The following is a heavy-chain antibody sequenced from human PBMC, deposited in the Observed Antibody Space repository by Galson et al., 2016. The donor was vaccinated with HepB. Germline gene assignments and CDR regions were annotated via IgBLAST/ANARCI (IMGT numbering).Heavy chain of an antibody. CDR2: IYYSGST. Sequence: ETLSLTCPVSGASVSTGNYYWSWIRQPPGKRLEWIGYIYYSGSTNYNPSLKSRVTISLDTSKNQFSLKLSSVTAADTAVYYCARDASFLGKNSFDYWGRGTRVTVSS. D-gene: IGHD2/OR15-2a*01. J-gene: IGHJ4*02. CDR3: ARDASFLGKNSFDY. V-gene: IGHV4-61*01. CDR1: GASVSTGNYY.